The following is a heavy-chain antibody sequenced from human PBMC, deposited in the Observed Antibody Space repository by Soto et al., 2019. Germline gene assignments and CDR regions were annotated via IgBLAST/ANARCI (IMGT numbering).Heavy chain of an antibody. D-gene: IGHD3-10*01. J-gene: IGHJ4*02. Sequence: QVQLQQWGAGLLKPSETLSLTCAVYGGSFSGYYWTWIRQPPGTGLEWIGEINHSGSTNYNPSLKSRVTISVDTSKNQFSLKRTSGTAADTAVYYCARDKITCLFDYWGQGTLVTFSS. V-gene: IGHV4-34*01. CDR1: GGSFSGYY. CDR2: INHSGST. CDR3: ARDKITCLFDY.